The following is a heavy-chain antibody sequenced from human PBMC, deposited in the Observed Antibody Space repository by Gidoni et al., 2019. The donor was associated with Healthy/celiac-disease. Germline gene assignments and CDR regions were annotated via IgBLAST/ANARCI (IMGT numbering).Heavy chain of an antibody. CDR1: GFPFSSYA. CDR2: ISYDGSNK. D-gene: IGHD3-10*01. V-gene: IGHV3-30-3*01. CDR3: ARANPYQLGRGILWFGELLLGGMDV. J-gene: IGHJ6*02. Sequence: QVQLVESGGGVVQPGRSLRLSCAASGFPFSSYAMHWVRQAPGKGLEWVAVISYDGSNKYYADSVKGRFTISRDNSKNTLYLQMNSLRAEDTAVYYCARANPYQLGRGILWFGELLLGGMDVWGQGTTVTVSS.